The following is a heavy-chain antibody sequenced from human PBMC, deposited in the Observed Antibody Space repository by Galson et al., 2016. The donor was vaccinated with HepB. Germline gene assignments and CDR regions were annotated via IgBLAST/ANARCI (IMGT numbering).Heavy chain of an antibody. J-gene: IGHJ6*02. D-gene: IGHD6-13*01. CDR2: ISDRGVST. V-gene: IGHV3-23*01. CDR1: GLTFSSYP. Sequence: SLRLSCAGSGLTFSSYPMPWVRQAPGKGLEWVSAISDRGVSTYYADSVKGRFTISRDNAKNTLYLQMNSLRAEDRAVYYCAKEGQQLAQHFHYYGMDVWGQGTTVTVSS. CDR3: AKEGQQLAQHFHYYGMDV.